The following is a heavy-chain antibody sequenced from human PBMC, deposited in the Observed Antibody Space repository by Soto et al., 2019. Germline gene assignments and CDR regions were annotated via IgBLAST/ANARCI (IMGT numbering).Heavy chain of an antibody. J-gene: IGHJ5*02. CDR1: GYSISSGYY. CDR3: ARAVQDIVVVVAATPGLSWFDP. Sequence: PSETLSLTCAVSGYSISSGYYWGWIRQPPGKGLEWIGSIYHSGSTYYNPSLKSRVTISVDTSKNQFSLKLSSVTAADTAVYYCARAVQDIVVVVAATPGLSWFDPWGQGTLVTVSS. CDR2: IYHSGST. V-gene: IGHV4-38-2*01. D-gene: IGHD2-15*01.